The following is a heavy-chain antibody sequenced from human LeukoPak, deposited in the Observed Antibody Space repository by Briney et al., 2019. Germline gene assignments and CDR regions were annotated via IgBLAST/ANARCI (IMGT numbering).Heavy chain of an antibody. J-gene: IGHJ3*01. Sequence: PSETLSLTCSVSGDSISLSFYYWGWIRQPPGKALEWIGSVYYSGTTSYNPSLKSRVTISVDMSKNHLSLRLRSVTAADTAMYYCARGTLYRGWSYYLDFWGQGTMVTVSS. CDR1: GDSISLSFYY. CDR2: VYYSGTT. D-gene: IGHD6-19*01. CDR3: ARGTLYRGWSYYLDF. V-gene: IGHV4-39*07.